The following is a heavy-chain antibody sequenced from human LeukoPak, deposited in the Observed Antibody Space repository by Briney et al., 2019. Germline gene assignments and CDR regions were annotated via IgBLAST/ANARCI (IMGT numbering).Heavy chain of an antibody. CDR2: ISAYNGNT. V-gene: IGHV1-18*04. CDR3: ARDPFDILMPQSYYYYYMDV. J-gene: IGHJ6*03. CDR1: GYTFTRYY. D-gene: IGHD3-9*01. Sequence: GASVKVSCKASGYTFTRYYMHWVPQAPGQGLEWMGWISAYNGNTNYAQKLQGRVTMTTDTSTSTAYMELRSLRSDDTAVYYCARDPFDILMPQSYYYYYMDVWGKGTTVTISS.